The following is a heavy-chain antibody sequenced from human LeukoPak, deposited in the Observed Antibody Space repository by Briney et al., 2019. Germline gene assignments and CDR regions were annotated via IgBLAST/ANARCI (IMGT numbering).Heavy chain of an antibody. V-gene: IGHV1-69*01. CDR3: ARDGGGSVDY. J-gene: IGHJ4*02. CDR2: IITMFKTP. D-gene: IGHD3-16*01. CDR1: GVTFSSYA. Sequence: ASVKVSCKASGVTFSSYAMSWVRQAPGQGLEWTGGIITMFKTPKYVQKFQDRLTITADESTRTAYMELNSLRSDDTAVYYCARDGGGSVDYWGQGTLITVSS.